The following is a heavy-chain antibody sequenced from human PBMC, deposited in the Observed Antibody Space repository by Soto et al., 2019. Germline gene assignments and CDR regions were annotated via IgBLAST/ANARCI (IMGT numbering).Heavy chain of an antibody. Sequence: GSSVNVSCKASGGTFSSYANSWVRQAPGQGLEWMGGIIPIFGTANYAQKFQGRVTITADESTSTAYMELSSLRSEDTAVYYCARHVPAAGYYYGMDVWGQGTTVTVSS. CDR3: ARHVPAAGYYYGMDV. CDR1: GGTFSSYA. J-gene: IGHJ6*02. V-gene: IGHV1-69*13. D-gene: IGHD2-2*01. CDR2: IIPIFGTA.